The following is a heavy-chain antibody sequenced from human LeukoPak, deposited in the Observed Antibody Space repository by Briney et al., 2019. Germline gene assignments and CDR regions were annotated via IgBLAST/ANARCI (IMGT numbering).Heavy chain of an antibody. V-gene: IGHV3-23*01. J-gene: IGHJ4*02. CDR2: ISAGGHTT. Sequence: GGSLRLSCAATGFRFLFYAMSWVRQAPGKGLEWVSVISAGGHTTDYAASVKGRFTISSDNSQNILYLQMNSLRVDDTAVYFCAKDLRGGPMRYFDYWGQGALVTVSA. CDR3: AKDLRGGPMRYFDY. D-gene: IGHD3-10*01. CDR1: GFRFLFYA.